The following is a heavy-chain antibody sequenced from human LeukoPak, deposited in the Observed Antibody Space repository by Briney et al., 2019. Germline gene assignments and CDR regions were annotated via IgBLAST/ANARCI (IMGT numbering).Heavy chain of an antibody. J-gene: IGHJ3*02. CDR2: IHQSGST. CDR1: GVSISSGGCS. CDR3: ARGVAVAPDAFDI. D-gene: IGHD6-19*01. V-gene: IGHV4-30-2*01. Sequence: SETLSLTCAVSGVSISSGGCSWSWIRQPPGKGLEWIGYIHQSGSTHYNPSLKSRVTISVDRSKNQFSLKLCSVTAADTAVYYCARGVAVAPDAFDIWGQGTMVTVSS.